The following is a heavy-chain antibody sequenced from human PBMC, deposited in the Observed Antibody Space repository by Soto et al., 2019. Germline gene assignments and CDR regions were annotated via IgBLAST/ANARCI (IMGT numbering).Heavy chain of an antibody. V-gene: IGHV4-34*01. D-gene: IGHD3-10*01. J-gene: IGHJ2*01. CDR1: GGSLSGYD. CDR2: RNHSGST. CDR3: ARGRGDGYNQDWYFDI. Sequence: XESLSLPCAVDGGSLSGYDWNWIRQPPGKGLDWIGDRNHSGSTNDNPSLKSRVSISVGTSNNQFSPKLSSVTAADTAVYYGARGRGDGYNQDWYFDIWARGTLVTVSS.